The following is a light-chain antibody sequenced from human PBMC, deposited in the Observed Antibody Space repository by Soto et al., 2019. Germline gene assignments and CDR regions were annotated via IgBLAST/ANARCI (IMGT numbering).Light chain of an antibody. CDR2: AAS. V-gene: IGKV3-20*01. CDR3: QQNGTSPWA. Sequence: EIVLTQFPGTLSLSPGERATLSCRAIQSVGRNYVAWYQQKPGQVPRVIIYAASNRASGIPDRFSGSGSGSDFTLTISRLEPEDFAVYYCQQNGTSPWAFGQGTKVEIK. J-gene: IGKJ1*01. CDR1: QSVGRNY.